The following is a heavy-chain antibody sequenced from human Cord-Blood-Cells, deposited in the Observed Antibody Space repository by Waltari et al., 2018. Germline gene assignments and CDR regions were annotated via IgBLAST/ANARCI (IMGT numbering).Heavy chain of an antibody. J-gene: IGHJ4*02. D-gene: IGHD6-13*01. CDR2: IIPIFGTA. Sequence: SWVRQAPGQGLEWMGGIIPIFGTANYAQKFQGRVTITADKSTSTAYMELSSLRSEDTAVYYCARNRGLIAAAAFDYWGQGTLVTVSS. CDR3: ARNRGLIAAAAFDY. V-gene: IGHV1-69*06.